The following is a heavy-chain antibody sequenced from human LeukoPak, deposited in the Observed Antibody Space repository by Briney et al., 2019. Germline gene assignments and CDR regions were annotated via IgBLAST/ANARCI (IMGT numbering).Heavy chain of an antibody. CDR1: GYTFTSNY. Sequence: ASVKVSCKASGYTFTSNYIHWGRHAPGQGLEWVGMIYPRDGSTSYAQKFHGRVTVTRDTSTSTVHMELSGLRSEDAAAYYCVRDQEGFDYWGQGTLVTVSS. J-gene: IGHJ4*02. CDR3: VRDQEGFDY. CDR2: IYPRDGST. V-gene: IGHV1-46*01.